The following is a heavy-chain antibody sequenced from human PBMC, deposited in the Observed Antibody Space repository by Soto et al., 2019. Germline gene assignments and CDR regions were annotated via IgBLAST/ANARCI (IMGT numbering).Heavy chain of an antibody. D-gene: IGHD3-22*01. CDR2: ISYDGSNK. Sequence: QVQLVESGGGVVQPGRSLRLSCAASGFTFSSYAMHWVRQAPGKGLEWVAVISYDGSNKYYADSVKGRFTISRDNSKNTLYLQMNSLRAEDTAVYYCARGLEDYYDSSGPFDYWGQRTLVTVSS. V-gene: IGHV3-30-3*01. CDR1: GFTFSSYA. J-gene: IGHJ4*02. CDR3: ARGLEDYYDSSGPFDY.